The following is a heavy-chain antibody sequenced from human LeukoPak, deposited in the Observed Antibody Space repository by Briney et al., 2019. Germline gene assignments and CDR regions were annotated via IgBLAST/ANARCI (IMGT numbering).Heavy chain of an antibody. CDR3: ARRVVPPDAFDI. J-gene: IGHJ3*02. D-gene: IGHD3-3*01. CDR2: IYYSGST. CDR1: GGSISSYY. V-gene: IGHV4-59*05. Sequence: SETLSLTCTVSGGSISSYYWSWIRQPPGKGLEWIGSIYYSGSTYYDPSLKSRVTISVDTSKNQFSLKLSSVTAADTAVYYCARRVVPPDAFDIWGQGTMVTVSS.